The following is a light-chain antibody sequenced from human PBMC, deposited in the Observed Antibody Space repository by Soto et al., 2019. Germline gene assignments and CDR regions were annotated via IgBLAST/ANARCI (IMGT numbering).Light chain of an antibody. CDR1: SSNIGAGYD. CDR2: GNS. V-gene: IGLV1-40*01. J-gene: IGLJ2*01. Sequence: QSVLTQPPSVSGAPGQRVTISCTGSSSNIGAGYDVHWYQQLPGTAPKLLIYGNSNRPSGVPDRFSGSKSGTSASLAITGXXXXXXXXXXXQSYDSSLSAVVFGGGTKVTVL. CDR3: QSYDSSLSAVV.